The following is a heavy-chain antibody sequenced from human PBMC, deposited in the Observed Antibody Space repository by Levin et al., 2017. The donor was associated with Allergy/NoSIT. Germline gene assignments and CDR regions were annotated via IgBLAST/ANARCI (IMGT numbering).Heavy chain of an antibody. CDR1: GYKFSNYW. D-gene: IGHD3-10*01. V-gene: IGHV5-51*01. J-gene: IGHJ4*02. CDR2: IYPGESDSDESDT. Sequence: GESLKISCKASGYKFSNYWIGWVRQMPGKGPEWMGIIYPGESDSDESDTRYSPSFQGQVTISVDKSTETAYLQWSSLKAPDTAMYYCTRHDFGAGSYFWGQGTLVTVSS. CDR3: TRHDFGAGSYF.